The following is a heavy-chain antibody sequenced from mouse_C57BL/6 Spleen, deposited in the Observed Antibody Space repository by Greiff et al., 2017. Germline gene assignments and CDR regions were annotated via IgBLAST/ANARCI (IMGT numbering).Heavy chain of an antibody. V-gene: IGHV1-55*01. CDR3: ARGEDYDGSVFAD. CDR1: GYTFTSYW. J-gene: IGHJ3*01. CDR2: IYPGSGST. Sequence: QVHVKQPGAELVKPGASVKMSCKASGYTFTSYWITWVQQRPGQGLEWIGDIYPGSGSTNYNEKFKSKATLAVDTASSTAYMPLSSLTSEDSAVYYCARGEDYDGSVFADWGQGTLVTVSA. D-gene: IGHD1-1*01.